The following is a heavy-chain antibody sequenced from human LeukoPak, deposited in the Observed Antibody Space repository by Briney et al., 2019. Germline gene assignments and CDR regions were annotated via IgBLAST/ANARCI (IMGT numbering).Heavy chain of an antibody. CDR3: AGNSGWSPRAYYFDY. V-gene: IGHV4-61*02. CDR2: IYTSGST. CDR1: GGSITSGNYY. J-gene: IGHJ4*02. Sequence: RTSETLSLTCTVSGGSITSGNYYWSWIRQAAGKGLEWIGRIYTSGSTNYNPSLKSRVTISVDTSKNQFSLKLSSVTAADTAVYYCAGNSGWSPRAYYFDYWGQGTLVTVSS. D-gene: IGHD6-19*01.